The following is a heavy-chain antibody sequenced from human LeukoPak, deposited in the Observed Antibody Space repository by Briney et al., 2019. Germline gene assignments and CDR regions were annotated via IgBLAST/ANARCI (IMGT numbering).Heavy chain of an antibody. D-gene: IGHD1-26*01. Sequence: AAVKVSCKASSYTFTRYGISWVRQAPGQGLEWMGWISGSNGNTNYAQKFQGRVSMTADTSTSTAYMELRSLRSDDTAVYYCARSGRGTYYYFDLWGQGTLVTVSS. CDR2: ISGSNGNT. V-gene: IGHV1-18*01. J-gene: IGHJ4*02. CDR3: ARSGRGTYYYFDL. CDR1: SYTFTRYG.